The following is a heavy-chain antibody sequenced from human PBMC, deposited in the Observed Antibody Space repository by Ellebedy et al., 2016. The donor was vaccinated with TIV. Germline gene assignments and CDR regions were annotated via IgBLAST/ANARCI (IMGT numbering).Heavy chain of an antibody. D-gene: IGHD3-3*01. CDR3: ARGYYTGDHNFSPGE. CDR1: GGSFSGYY. J-gene: IGHJ4*01. Sequence: SQTLSLTCAVYGGSFSGYYWGWVRQPPGKGLEWIGTIYYSGTSQYNPSLESRVTISIDASKDQFSLRMSSLTAADTAIYYCARGYYTGDHNFSPGEWGQGTLVTVSS. V-gene: IGHV4-34*01. CDR2: IYYSGTS.